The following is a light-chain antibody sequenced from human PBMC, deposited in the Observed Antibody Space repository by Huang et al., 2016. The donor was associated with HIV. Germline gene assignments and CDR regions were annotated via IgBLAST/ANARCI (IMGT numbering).Light chain of an antibody. CDR1: QDIGND. CDR2: TAS. V-gene: IGKV1-6*01. CDR3: LQDYTYPWT. Sequence: AIQMTQSPASLSASVGDIVTITCRASQDIGNDLGWYQQRLGKAPKLLVSTASHLQSGVPSRFTGSVSGTHFTLTISGLQPEDFATYYCLQDYTYPWTFGQGTKVEI. J-gene: IGKJ1*01.